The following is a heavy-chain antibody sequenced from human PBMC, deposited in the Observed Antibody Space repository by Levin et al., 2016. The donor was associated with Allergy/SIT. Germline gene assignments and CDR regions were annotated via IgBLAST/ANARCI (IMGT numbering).Heavy chain of an antibody. Sequence: WVRQAPGQGLEWMGWINTNTGNPTYAQGFTGRFVFSLDTSVSTAYLQISSLKAEDTAVYYCASGIVGATAPFDYWGQGTLVTVSS. V-gene: IGHV7-4-1*02. J-gene: IGHJ4*02. CDR2: INTNTGNP. CDR3: ASGIVGATAPFDY. D-gene: IGHD1-26*01.